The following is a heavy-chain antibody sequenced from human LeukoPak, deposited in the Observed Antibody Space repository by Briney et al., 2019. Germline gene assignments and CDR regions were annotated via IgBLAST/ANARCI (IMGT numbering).Heavy chain of an antibody. CDR2: IIPIFGTA. D-gene: IGHD3-10*01. J-gene: IGHJ3*02. CDR3: ARVPYYGSGSFDI. Sequence: ASVKVSCKASEYTFTSHYMHWVRQAPGQGLEWMGGIIPIFGTANYAQKFQGRVTITADESTSTAYMELSSLRSEDTAVYYCARVPYYGSGSFDIWGQGTMVTVSS. CDR1: EYTFTSHY. V-gene: IGHV1-69*13.